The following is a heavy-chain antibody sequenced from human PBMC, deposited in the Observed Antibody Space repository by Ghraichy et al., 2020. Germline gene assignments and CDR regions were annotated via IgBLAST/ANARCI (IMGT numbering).Heavy chain of an antibody. CDR2: ISYDGSNK. CDR1: GFTFSSYA. V-gene: IGHV3-30*04. CDR3: ARDGYSNYNGYYYYYMDV. D-gene: IGHD4-11*01. Sequence: GGSLRLSCAASGFTFSSYAMHWVRQAPGKGLEWVAVISYDGSNKYYADSVKGRFTISRDNSKNTLYLQMNSLRAEDTAVYYCARDGYSNYNGYYYYYMDVWGKGTTVTVSS. J-gene: IGHJ6*03.